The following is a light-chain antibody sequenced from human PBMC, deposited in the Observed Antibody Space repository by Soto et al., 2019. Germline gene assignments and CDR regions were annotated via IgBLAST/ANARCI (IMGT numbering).Light chain of an antibody. J-gene: IGKJ4*01. CDR2: AAA. V-gene: IGKV1-27*01. Sequence: DFQLTQSPSSLSASVGDRVTITCRASQGFSNAIAWFQQKPGKVPKLLIYAAATLQSGVPSRFSGSGSGTDFTLTISSLQPEDVATYYCQKYDTAPLTFGGGTKAEIK. CDR1: QGFSNA. CDR3: QKYDTAPLT.